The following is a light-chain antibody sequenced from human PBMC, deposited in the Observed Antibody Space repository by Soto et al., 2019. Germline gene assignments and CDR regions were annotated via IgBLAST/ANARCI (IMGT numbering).Light chain of an antibody. CDR2: AAS. V-gene: IGKV1-5*01. CDR1: QSIGRW. CDR3: QQHNSY. J-gene: IGKJ4*01. Sequence: DIQITQSPSTLSASVGDRVTITCRARQSIGRWLAWYQQKPGKAPKVLIYAASILETGVPSRFSGSGSGTDFTLTNSSLQPDDVATYYCQQHNSYFGGGTRVELK.